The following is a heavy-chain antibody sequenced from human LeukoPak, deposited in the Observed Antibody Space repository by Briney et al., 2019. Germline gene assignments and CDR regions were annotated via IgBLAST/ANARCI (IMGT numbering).Heavy chain of an antibody. V-gene: IGHV3-53*05. D-gene: IGHD3-9*01. CDR3: AKEAEPDYDILTGYQRLLYFDY. J-gene: IGHJ4*02. Sequence: SGGSLRLSCAASGFTVSSNYMSWVRQAPGKGLEWVSVIYSGGSTYYADSVKGRFTISRDNAKNSLYLQMNSLRAEDTALYYCAKEAEPDYDILTGYQRLLYFDYWGQGTLVTVSS. CDR2: IYSGGST. CDR1: GFTVSSNY.